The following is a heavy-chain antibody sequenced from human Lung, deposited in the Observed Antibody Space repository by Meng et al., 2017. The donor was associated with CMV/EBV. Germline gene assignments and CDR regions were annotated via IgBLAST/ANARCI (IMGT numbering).Heavy chain of an antibody. CDR1: GFTFDDYA. J-gene: IGHJ5*02. V-gene: IGHV3-9*01. CDR2: ISWNSGSI. CDR3: AKDRDRQGPNLFDP. Sequence: SLRLXXAASGFTFDDYAMHWVRQAPGKGLEWVSGISWNSGSIGYADSVKGRFTISRDNAKNSLYLQMNSLGAEDTALYYCAKDRDRQGPNLFDPWGQGXLVTVSS.